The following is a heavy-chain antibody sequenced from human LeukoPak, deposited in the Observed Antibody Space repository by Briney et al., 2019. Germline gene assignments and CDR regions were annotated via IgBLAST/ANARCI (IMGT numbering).Heavy chain of an antibody. CDR2: ISGSSSYI. CDR1: GFTFSTYS. D-gene: IGHD3-10*01. J-gene: IGHJ4*02. V-gene: IGHV3-21*01. Sequence: GGSLRLSCAASGFTFSTYSMNWVRQAPGKGLEWVSFISGSSSYIYYADSVKGRFTISRDNAKNSLYLQMNSLRAEDTAVYYCARALGSGIFHFDYWGQGTLVTVSS. CDR3: ARALGSGIFHFDY.